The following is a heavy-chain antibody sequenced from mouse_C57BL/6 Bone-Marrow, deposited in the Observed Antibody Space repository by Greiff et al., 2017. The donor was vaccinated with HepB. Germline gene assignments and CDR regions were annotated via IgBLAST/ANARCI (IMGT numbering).Heavy chain of an antibody. Sequence: EVQLQQSGAELVRPGASVKLSCTASGFNIKDDYMHWVKQRPEQGLEWIGWIDPEKGDTEYASKFQGKATITADTSSNTAYLQLSSLTSEDTAVYYCTGGLPYFDYWGQGTTLTVSS. D-gene: IGHD2-4*01. CDR1: GFNIKDDY. V-gene: IGHV14-4*01. CDR2: IDPEKGDT. CDR3: TGGLPYFDY. J-gene: IGHJ2*01.